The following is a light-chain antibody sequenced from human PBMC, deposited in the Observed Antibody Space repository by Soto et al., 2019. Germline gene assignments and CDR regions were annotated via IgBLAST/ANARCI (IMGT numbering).Light chain of an antibody. J-gene: IGKJ4*01. Sequence: EIVLTQSPGTLSLSPGERATHSCRASQSVSSSYLAWYQQKPGQAPRLLVYNAFNRATGIPDRFSGSGSGTDFTLTISRLEPEDFAVYYCQQYGSPPGTFGGGTKVDIK. CDR1: QSVSSSY. CDR2: NAF. CDR3: QQYGSPPGT. V-gene: IGKV3-20*01.